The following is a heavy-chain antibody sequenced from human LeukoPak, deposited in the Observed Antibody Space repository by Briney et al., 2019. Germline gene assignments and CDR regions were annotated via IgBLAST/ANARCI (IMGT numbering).Heavy chain of an antibody. V-gene: IGHV3-7*01. CDR1: GFTFSGHW. CDR3: TKDRSRAEDD. CDR2: INQGGIDK. J-gene: IGHJ4*02. Sequence: GGSLRLSCAASGFTFSGHWMSWVRQAPGKGLEWVANINQGGIDKYYVDSVKGRFTISRDNANNLLYLQMNSLRGEDTAVYYCTKDRSRAEDDWGQGTLVTVSS. D-gene: IGHD1-14*01.